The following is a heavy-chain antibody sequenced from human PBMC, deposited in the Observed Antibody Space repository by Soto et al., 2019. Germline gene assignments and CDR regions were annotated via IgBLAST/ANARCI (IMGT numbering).Heavy chain of an antibody. V-gene: IGHV3-64*01. Sequence: GGSLRLSCAASGSTLSGYAMDWVRQAPGKGLEYVSGISSNGVGTYYANSVQGRFTISRDNSKNTVYLQMGSLRPEDMAVYYCARRARPDFYYMDVWGKGTTVTSP. D-gene: IGHD6-6*01. CDR1: GSTLSGYA. CDR3: ARRARPDFYYMDV. CDR2: ISSNGVGT. J-gene: IGHJ6*03.